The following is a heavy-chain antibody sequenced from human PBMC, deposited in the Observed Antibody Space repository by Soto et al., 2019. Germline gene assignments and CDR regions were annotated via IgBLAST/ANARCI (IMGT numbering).Heavy chain of an antibody. J-gene: IGHJ4*02. CDR1: GGSISSSSYY. Sequence: QLQLQESVPGLVKPSETLSLTCTVSGGSISSSSYYWGWIRQPPGKGLEWIGSIYYSGSTYYNPSLKSRVTISVDTSKNQFSLKLSSVTAADTAVYYCARRPLWFGELGDYWGQGTLVTVSS. V-gene: IGHV4-39*01. CDR3: ARRPLWFGELGDY. CDR2: IYYSGST. D-gene: IGHD3-10*01.